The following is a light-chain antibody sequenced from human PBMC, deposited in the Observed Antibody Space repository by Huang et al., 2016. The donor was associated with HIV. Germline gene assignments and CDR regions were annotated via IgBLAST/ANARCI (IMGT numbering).Light chain of an antibody. CDR2: WAT. CDR1: QSVLYSSTNKNY. J-gene: IGKJ4*01. Sequence: DIVMTQSPDSLAVSLGERATINCKSSQSVLYSSTNKNYLAWYQKKPGQPPKLLIYWATTRESGVPGRFSGGGSGTDITLTISSLQAEDVAVYYCQQYYSTLTFGGGTKVEIK. CDR3: QQYYSTLT. V-gene: IGKV4-1*01.